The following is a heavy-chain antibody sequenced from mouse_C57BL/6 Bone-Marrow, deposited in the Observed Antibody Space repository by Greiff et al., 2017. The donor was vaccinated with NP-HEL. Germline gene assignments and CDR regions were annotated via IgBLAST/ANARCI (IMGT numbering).Heavy chain of an antibody. D-gene: IGHD3-2*02. V-gene: IGHV5-4*01. CDR3: ARDRDSSGYRFAY. CDR2: ISDGGSYT. Sequence: EVQLVESGGGLVKPGGSLKLSCAASGFTFSSYAMSWVRQTPEKRLEWVATISDGGSYTYYPDNVKGRFTISRDNAKNNLYLQMSHLKSEDTAMYYCARDRDSSGYRFAYWGQGTLVTVSA. J-gene: IGHJ3*01. CDR1: GFTFSSYA.